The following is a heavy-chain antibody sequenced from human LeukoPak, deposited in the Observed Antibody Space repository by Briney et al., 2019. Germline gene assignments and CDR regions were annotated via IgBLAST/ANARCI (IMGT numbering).Heavy chain of an antibody. CDR1: GFTFSSYA. CDR3: ATRGRSGYYYGMDV. D-gene: IGHD1-26*01. V-gene: IGHV3-23*01. J-gene: IGHJ6*02. Sequence: GGSLRLSCAASGFTFSSYAMSWVRQAPGKGLEWVSAISGSGGSTYYADSVKGRFTIFRDNSKNTLYLQMNSLRAEDTAVYYCATRGRSGYYYGMDVWGQGTTVTVSS. CDR2: ISGSGGST.